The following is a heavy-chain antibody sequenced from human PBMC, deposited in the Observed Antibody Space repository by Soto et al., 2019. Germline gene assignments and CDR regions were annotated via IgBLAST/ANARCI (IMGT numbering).Heavy chain of an antibody. Sequence: QVQLQESGPGLVKPSQTLSLTCTVSGASISSVGYNWSWLRQHPGKGLEWIGYIYYSGSTYYNPSLKSRVTLSVDTSKNQFSLKVTSVTAADTAVYYCARYGSGSCYPTTFDYWGQGTLVTVSS. V-gene: IGHV4-31*03. D-gene: IGHD3-10*01. CDR2: IYYSGST. CDR1: GASISSVGYN. J-gene: IGHJ4*02. CDR3: ARYGSGSCYPTTFDY.